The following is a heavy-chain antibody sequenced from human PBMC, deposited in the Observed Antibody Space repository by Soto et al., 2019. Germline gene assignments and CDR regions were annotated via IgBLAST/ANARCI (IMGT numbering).Heavy chain of an antibody. CDR2: IYWNGDA. V-gene: IGHV2-5*01. CDR1: GFSLSTHEVG. Sequence: SGPTLVNPTQTLTLTCSFSGFSLSTHEVGVVWIRQPPGKALEWLALIYWNGDARYSPSLKNRLTITKDTSKNQVVLTMTNMDPVDTATYYCVHDGKLGYTGYDRFDYWGQGILVTVSS. CDR3: VHDGKLGYTGYDRFDY. D-gene: IGHD5-12*01. J-gene: IGHJ4*02.